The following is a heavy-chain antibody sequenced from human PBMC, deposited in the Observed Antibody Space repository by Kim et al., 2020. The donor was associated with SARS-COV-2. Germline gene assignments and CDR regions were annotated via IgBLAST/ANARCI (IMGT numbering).Heavy chain of an antibody. Sequence: GGSLRLSCAASGFTFSSYAMHWVRQAPGKGLEYVSAISSNGGSTYYANSVKGRFTISRDNSKNTLYLQMGSLRAEEMAVYYCARDYFDYWGQGTLVTVS. CDR1: GFTFSSYA. CDR2: ISSNGGST. CDR3: ARDYFDY. V-gene: IGHV3-64*01. J-gene: IGHJ4*02.